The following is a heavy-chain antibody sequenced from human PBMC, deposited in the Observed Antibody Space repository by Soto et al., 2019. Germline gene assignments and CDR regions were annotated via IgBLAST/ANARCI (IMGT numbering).Heavy chain of an antibody. J-gene: IGHJ4*02. D-gene: IGHD3-10*01. CDR1: GGTFSSYA. Sequence: QVQLVQSGAEVKKPGSSVKVSCKASGGTFSSYAISWVRQAPGQGLEWMGGIIPIFGTATYAQKLQGRVTITADESTSTAYMELSSLRSEDTAVYYCARVGQTPLVRGVIIFPYYFDYWGQGTLVTVSS. V-gene: IGHV1-69*01. CDR3: ARVGQTPLVRGVIIFPYYFDY. CDR2: IIPIFGTA.